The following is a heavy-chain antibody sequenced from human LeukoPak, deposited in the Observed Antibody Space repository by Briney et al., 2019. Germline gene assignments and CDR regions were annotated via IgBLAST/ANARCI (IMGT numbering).Heavy chain of an antibody. Sequence: GESLKISCKGSGYSFTNYWIGWVRQMPGKGLEWMGIIYPGDSATRYSPSFQGQVTISADKSISIAYLQWSSLKASDTAMYYCARLGRYDNSGYYYAYWGQGIQVTVSS. D-gene: IGHD3-22*01. CDR3: ARLGRYDNSGYYYAY. J-gene: IGHJ4*02. V-gene: IGHV5-51*01. CDR1: GYSFTNYW. CDR2: IYPGDSAT.